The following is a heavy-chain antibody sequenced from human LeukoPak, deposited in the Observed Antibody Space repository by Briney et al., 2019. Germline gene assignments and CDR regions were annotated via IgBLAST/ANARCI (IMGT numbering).Heavy chain of an antibody. D-gene: IGHD3-9*01. CDR1: GYSFTSYW. J-gene: IGHJ4*02. CDR2: IDPSDSYT. Sequence: GESLKISCEGSGYSFTSYWISWVRQMPGKGLEWMGRIDPSDSYTNYSPSFQGHVTISVDKSINTAYLQWSSLKASDTAMYYCASLEYFADYWGQGTLVTVSS. CDR3: ASLEYFADY. V-gene: IGHV5-10-1*01.